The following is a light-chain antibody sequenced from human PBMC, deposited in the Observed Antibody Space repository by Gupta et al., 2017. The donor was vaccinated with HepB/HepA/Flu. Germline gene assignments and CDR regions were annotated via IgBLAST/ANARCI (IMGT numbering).Light chain of an antibody. Sequence: QAVVTQEPSLTVSPGGTVTLTCGSSTGAVTSGHYPYWFQQKPGQAPRTLIYNTSNKHSWTPARFSGSLLGGKAALTLSGAQPEDEAEYYCLLSCSGARNWVFGGGTKLTVL. CDR1: TGAVTSGHY. V-gene: IGLV7-46*01. J-gene: IGLJ3*02. CDR3: LLSCSGARNWV. CDR2: NTS.